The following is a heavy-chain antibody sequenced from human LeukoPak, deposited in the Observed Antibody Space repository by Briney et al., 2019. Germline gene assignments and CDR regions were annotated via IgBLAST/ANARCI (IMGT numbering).Heavy chain of an antibody. CDR1: GGSISRYC. V-gene: IGHV4-59*08. CDR2: IFFTGST. D-gene: IGHD6-6*01. CDR3: ARHRAYSSSTPFDY. Sequence: SQSLSPTRTVAGGSISRYCWSWIRQPPGKGLEWTGHIFFTGSTNNNPSLKRRVTMFVDMSKNQFSLRLSSVTAADTAVYYCARHRAYSSSTPFDYWGQGTLVTVSS. J-gene: IGHJ4*02.